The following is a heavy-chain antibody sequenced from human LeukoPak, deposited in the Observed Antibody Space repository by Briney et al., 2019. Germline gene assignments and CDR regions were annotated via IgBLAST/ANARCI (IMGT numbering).Heavy chain of an antibody. CDR1: GGSISSYY. Sequence: SETLSLTCTVSGGSISSYYWSWIRQPPGKGLEWIGYIYYSGSTRYNPSLKSRVTISVDTSKNQFSLKLSSVTAADTAVYYCARDFRAAMVSDWFDPWGQGTLVTVSS. CDR3: ARDFRAAMVSDWFDP. CDR2: IYYSGST. D-gene: IGHD5-18*01. V-gene: IGHV4-59*01. J-gene: IGHJ5*02.